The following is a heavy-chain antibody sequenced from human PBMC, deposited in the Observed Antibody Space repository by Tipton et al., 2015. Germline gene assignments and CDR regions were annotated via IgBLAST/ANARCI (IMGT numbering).Heavy chain of an antibody. Sequence: QLVQSGGGVVQPGRSLRLSCAASGFTFSTHGIHWVRQAPGKGLEWVADIWNDGSKEYYADSVKGRFTISRDNSNNKAFLQMNSLRVEDTAVYYCARDTWGSYSERRLDYWGQGTLVTDSS. J-gene: IGHJ4*02. V-gene: IGHV3-33*01. CDR2: IWNDGSKE. CDR3: ARDTWGSYSERRLDY. D-gene: IGHD3-16*01. CDR1: GFTFSTHG.